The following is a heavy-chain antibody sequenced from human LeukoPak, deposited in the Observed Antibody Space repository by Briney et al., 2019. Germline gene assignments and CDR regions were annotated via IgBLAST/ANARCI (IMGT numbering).Heavy chain of an antibody. V-gene: IGHV3-23*01. CDR1: GFTFSSYA. J-gene: IGHJ6*03. D-gene: IGHD4-17*01. CDR3: EKTPGYGDYSMDV. Sequence: PGGCLRLSCAASGFTFSSYAMNWVRQAPGKGLEWVSTISGSGVNTYFADSVKGWFTISRDNSKNTLYLQMNTLRAEDTAVQYCEKTPGYGDYSMDVWGKGTRVTVSS. CDR2: ISGSGVNT.